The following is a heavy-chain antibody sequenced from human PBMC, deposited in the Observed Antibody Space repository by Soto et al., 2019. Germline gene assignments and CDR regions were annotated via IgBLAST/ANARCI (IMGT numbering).Heavy chain of an antibody. Sequence: QVQLVESGGGVVQPGRSLRLSCAASGFTFSSYAMHWVRQAPGKGLEWVAVISYDGSNKYYADSVKGRFTISRDNSKNTLYLQMNSLRAEDTAVYYCAREGGGGVYAHYYYYGMDVWGQGTTVTVSS. D-gene: IGHD2-8*01. V-gene: IGHV3-30-3*01. CDR3: AREGGGGVYAHYYYYGMDV. CDR1: GFTFSSYA. CDR2: ISYDGSNK. J-gene: IGHJ6*02.